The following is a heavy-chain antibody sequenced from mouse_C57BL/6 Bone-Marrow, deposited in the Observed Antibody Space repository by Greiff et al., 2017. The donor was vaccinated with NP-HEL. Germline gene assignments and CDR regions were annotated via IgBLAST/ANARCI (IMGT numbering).Heavy chain of an antibody. CDR1: GYTFTDYY. CDR2: INPNNGGT. Sequence: VQLQQSGPELVKPGASVKISCKASGYTFTDYYMNWVKQSHGKSLEWIGDINPNNGGTSYNQKFKGKATLTVDTSSSTAYMELRSLTSEDSAVYYCARDYGSSPYAMDYWGQGTSVTVSS. V-gene: IGHV1-26*01. D-gene: IGHD1-1*01. J-gene: IGHJ4*01. CDR3: ARDYGSSPYAMDY.